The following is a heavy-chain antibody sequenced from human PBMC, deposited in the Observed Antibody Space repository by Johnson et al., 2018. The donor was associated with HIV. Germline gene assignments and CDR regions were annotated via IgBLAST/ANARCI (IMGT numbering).Heavy chain of an antibody. CDR3: ARGSWSSGSYGIWYAFDI. CDR2: ISYDGSEK. V-gene: IGHV3-30*04. J-gene: IGHJ3*02. D-gene: IGHD1-26*01. CDR1: GFTFSSYA. Sequence: QVQLVESGGGVVQPGRSLRLSCAASGFTFSSYAMHWVRQAPGKGLEWVAVISYDGSEKYFADSVKGRFTISRDSSKNTLYLQMNSLRAEDTAVYYCARGSWSSGSYGIWYAFDIWGQGTKVTVSS.